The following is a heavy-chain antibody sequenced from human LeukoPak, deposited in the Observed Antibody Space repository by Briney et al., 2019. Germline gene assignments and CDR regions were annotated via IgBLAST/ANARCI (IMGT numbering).Heavy chain of an antibody. CDR3: ARVEGAAGTFWFDP. Sequence: SVKVSFKASGGTFSSYAISWVRQAPGQGLEWMGRIIPILGIANYAQKFQGRVTITADKSTSTAYMELSSLRSEDTAVYYCARVEGAAGTFWFDPWGQGTLVTVSS. D-gene: IGHD6-13*01. J-gene: IGHJ5*02. V-gene: IGHV1-69*04. CDR1: GGTFSSYA. CDR2: IIPILGIA.